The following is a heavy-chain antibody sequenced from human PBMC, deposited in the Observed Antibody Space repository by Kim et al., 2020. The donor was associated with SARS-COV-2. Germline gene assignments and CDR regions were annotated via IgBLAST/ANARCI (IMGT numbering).Heavy chain of an antibody. J-gene: IGHJ4*02. CDR3: AKITATFSAGLAY. D-gene: IGHD6-13*01. CDR2: ISGDSGKS. Sequence: GGSLRLSCAASGFTFSSYAMSWVRQAPGKGLEWVSSISGDSGKSYYANSVKGRFTISRDNSKSTLYLQMDNLRAEDTAVYYCAKITATFSAGLAYWGQG. V-gene: IGHV3-23*01. CDR1: GFTFSSYA.